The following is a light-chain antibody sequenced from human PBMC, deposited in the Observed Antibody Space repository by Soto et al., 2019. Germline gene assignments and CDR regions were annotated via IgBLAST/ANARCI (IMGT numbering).Light chain of an antibody. CDR2: TNG. V-gene: IGLV1-40*01. CDR3: QSYDSGLSGSV. J-gene: IGLJ3*02. CDR1: SSNIGAGYD. Sequence: QSVLTQPPSVSGAPGQRVTISCTGTSSNIGAGYDVNWYQHLPGAAPKLLIYTNGNRPSGVPDRFSGSKSGTSASLAITGLQSEGEADYYCQSYDSGLSGSVFGGGTKLTVL.